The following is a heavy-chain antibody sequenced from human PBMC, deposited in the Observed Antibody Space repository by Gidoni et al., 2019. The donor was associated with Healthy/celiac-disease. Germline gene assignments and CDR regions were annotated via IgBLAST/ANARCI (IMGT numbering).Heavy chain of an antibody. V-gene: IGHV1-69*01. CDR1: GGTFSSYA. Sequence: QVQLVQSGAEVKKPGSSVKVSCKASGGTFSSYAISWVRQAPGQGLEWMGGIIPILGTATYAQKFQRRVTITADESTSTAYMELSSLRSEDTAVYYCARGEDCGGDCYYYYYGMDVWGQGTTVTVSS. J-gene: IGHJ6*02. CDR2: IIPILGTA. D-gene: IGHD2-21*02. CDR3: ARGEDCGGDCYYYYYGMDV.